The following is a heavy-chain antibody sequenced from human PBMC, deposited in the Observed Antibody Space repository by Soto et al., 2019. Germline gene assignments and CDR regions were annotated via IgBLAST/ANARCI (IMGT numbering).Heavy chain of an antibody. Sequence: GGSLRLSCAASGFTVSSNYMSWVRQAPGKGLEWVSVIYSGGSTYYADSVKGRFTISRDNSKNTLYLQMNSLRAEDTAVYYCAREEYGAHYFDYWGQGTLVTGSS. CDR3: AREEYGAHYFDY. J-gene: IGHJ4*02. CDR1: GFTVSSNY. CDR2: IYSGGST. V-gene: IGHV3-66*01. D-gene: IGHD4-17*01.